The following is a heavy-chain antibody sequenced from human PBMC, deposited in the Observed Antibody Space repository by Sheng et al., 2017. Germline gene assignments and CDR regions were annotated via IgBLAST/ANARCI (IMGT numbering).Heavy chain of an antibody. J-gene: IGHJ3*02. D-gene: IGHD3-3*01. V-gene: IGHV4-61*02. Sequence: QVQLQESGPGLVKPSQTLSLTCTVSGGSISSGSYYWSWIRQPAGKGLESIGRIYTSGSTNYNPSLKSRVTISVDTSKNQFSLKLSSVTAADTAVYYCARDYNFLSGYYGSYFNAFDIWGQGTMVTVSS. CDR2: IYTSGST. CDR1: GGSISSGSYY. CDR3: ARDYNFLSGYYGSYFNAFDI.